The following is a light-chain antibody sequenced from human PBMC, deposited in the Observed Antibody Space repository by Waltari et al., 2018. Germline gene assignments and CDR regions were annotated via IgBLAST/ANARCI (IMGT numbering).Light chain of an antibody. Sequence: EIVLTQSPATLSLSPGERATLSCRAGQSVNNYLAWYQQKPGQAPRLLIYDASNRATGIPARFSGSGSGTDFTLTISSLEPEDFAVYYCQQRSNSPTFGGGTKVEIK. CDR2: DAS. CDR3: QQRSNSPT. V-gene: IGKV3-11*01. J-gene: IGKJ4*01. CDR1: QSVNNY.